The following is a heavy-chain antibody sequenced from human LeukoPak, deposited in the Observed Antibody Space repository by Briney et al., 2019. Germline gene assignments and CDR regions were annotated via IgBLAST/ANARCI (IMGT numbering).Heavy chain of an antibody. D-gene: IGHD3-16*01. J-gene: IGHJ4*02. V-gene: IGHV3-30*02. CDR3: AKVPHSWGLFDS. CDR2: IRDDGSTR. Sequence: GGSLRLSCAASAFTFSRYGLHWVRQAPGKGLEWVAFIRDDGSTRYYADSVKGRFTVSRDNSKNTLYLQMDSLRTEDTAVYYCAKVPHSWGLFDSWGQGTLVTVSS. CDR1: AFTFSRYG.